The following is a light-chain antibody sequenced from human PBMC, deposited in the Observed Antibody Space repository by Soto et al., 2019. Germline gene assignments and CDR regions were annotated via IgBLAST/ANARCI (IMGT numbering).Light chain of an antibody. Sequence: EVVLTQSPATLSLSPGDGATLFCRASQSVSKYLAWYQQKPGQPPRLLIYDASNRATGIPARFSGSGSATDFTLTISSLEHEDFALYYCQQRSNWPPGTTFGQGTKLEIK. J-gene: IGKJ2*01. V-gene: IGKV3-11*01. CDR1: QSVSKY. CDR3: QQRSNWPPGTT. CDR2: DAS.